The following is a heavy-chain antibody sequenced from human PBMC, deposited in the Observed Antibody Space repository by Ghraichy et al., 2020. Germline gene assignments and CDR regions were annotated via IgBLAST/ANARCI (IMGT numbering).Heavy chain of an antibody. Sequence: IGSIYYIGSTYYNPSLKSRVTISVDTSKNHFSLKLSSVTAADTAVYYCARHRRNGDRYYYYYYMDVWG. CDR2: IYYIGST. V-gene: IGHV4-39*01. CDR3: ARHRRNGDRYYYYYYMDV. J-gene: IGHJ6*03. D-gene: IGHD4-17*01.